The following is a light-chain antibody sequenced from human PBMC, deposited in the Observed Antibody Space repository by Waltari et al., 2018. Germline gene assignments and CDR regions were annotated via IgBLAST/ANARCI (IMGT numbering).Light chain of an antibody. J-gene: IGKJ2*01. CDR3: QQYRHNVYT. Sequence: DIQMTQSPSTLSASVGDRVAITRRASQDISNWLAWYQQKPGKAPKLLIYKASSLEGGVPSRFSGSGSGTEFTLTISSLQPDDFATYYCQQYRHNVYTFGQGTKL. CDR1: QDISNW. V-gene: IGKV1-5*03. CDR2: KAS.